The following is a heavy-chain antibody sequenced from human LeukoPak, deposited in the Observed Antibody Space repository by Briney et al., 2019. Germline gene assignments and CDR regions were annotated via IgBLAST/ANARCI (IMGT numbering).Heavy chain of an antibody. CDR3: AREGGPYRPLDY. CDR2: VNLQGST. J-gene: IGHJ4*02. CDR1: GGSITNTNY. V-gene: IGHV4-4*02. Sequence: SETLSLTCGVSGGSITNTNYWTWVRQPPGKGLEWFGEVNLQGSTNYNPSLMGRVAISVDKSENHIPLQLTSVTAADTAVYYCAREGGPYRPLDYSGQGTLVTVSS.